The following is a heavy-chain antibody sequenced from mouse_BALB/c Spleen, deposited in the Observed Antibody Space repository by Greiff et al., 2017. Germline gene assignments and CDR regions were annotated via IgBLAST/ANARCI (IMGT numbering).Heavy chain of an antibody. J-gene: IGHJ2*01. D-gene: IGHD2-14*01. CDR1: GYTFTSYW. Sequence: QVQLQQPGAELVKPGASVKLSCKASGYTFTSYWMHWVKQRPGQGLEWIGEINPSNGRTNYNEKFKSKATLTVDKSSSTAYMQLSSLTSEDSAVYYCARSPLLEVRRGYYFDYWGQGTTLTVSS. V-gene: IGHV1S81*02. CDR3: ARSPLLEVRRGYYFDY. CDR2: INPSNGRT.